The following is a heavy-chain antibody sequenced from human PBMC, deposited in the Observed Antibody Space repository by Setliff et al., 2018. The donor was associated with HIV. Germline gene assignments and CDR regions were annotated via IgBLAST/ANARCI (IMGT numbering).Heavy chain of an antibody. CDR1: GGSVNSYH. CDR3: GRLSETAMASFDS. V-gene: IGHV4-59*08. J-gene: IGHJ4*02. D-gene: IGHD2-21*02. Sequence: SETLSLTCSVSGGSVNSYHWSWIRQPPGKGLEWIGYIYKSGTTIYSPSLKSRVTISAGPSRNQFSLKLTSVTAADTAVYYCGRLSETAMASFDSWGQGILVTVSS. CDR2: IYKSGTT.